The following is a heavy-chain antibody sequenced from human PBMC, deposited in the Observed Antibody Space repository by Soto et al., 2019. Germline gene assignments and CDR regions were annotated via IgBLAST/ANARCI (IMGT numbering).Heavy chain of an antibody. V-gene: IGHV3-30*18. D-gene: IGHD4-17*01. CDR3: AKAQPDYGTVSTAISY. CDR1: GFTFSSYG. CDR2: ISYDGSNK. Sequence: QVQLVESGGGVVQPGRSLRLYCAASGFTFSSYGMHWVRQAPGKGLEWVAVISYDGSNKYDADSVKGRFTISTDNSKNTMYLQMNSLGAEDTAVYYCAKAQPDYGTVSTAISYWGQGTLVTVSS. J-gene: IGHJ4*02.